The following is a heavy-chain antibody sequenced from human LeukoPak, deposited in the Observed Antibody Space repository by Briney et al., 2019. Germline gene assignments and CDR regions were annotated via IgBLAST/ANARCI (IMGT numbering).Heavy chain of an antibody. CDR1: GYSLSDLS. CDR2: SDPEDGKT. V-gene: IGHV1-24*01. CDR3: TTGAYGWPFFDN. D-gene: IGHD3-10*01. Sequence: ASVKVSCEVSGYSLSDLSMHWVRQAPGKGLEWMGGSDPEDGKTIYAQDFQGRVTMTEDTSTHTAYMDLNSLGSDDTAVYYCTTGAYGWPFFDNWGQGTLVIVSS. J-gene: IGHJ4*02.